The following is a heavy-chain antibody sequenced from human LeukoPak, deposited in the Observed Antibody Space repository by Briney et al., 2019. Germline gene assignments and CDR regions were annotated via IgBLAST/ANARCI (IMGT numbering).Heavy chain of an antibody. CDR3: AKDRFPTLNWLLRFLEWLFDY. CDR1: GFTFSDYR. CDR2: ISGTSTNI. Sequence: PGESLRLSCAASGFTFSDYRMNWVRQAPGKGLEWVSSISGTSTNIYYADSVKGRFTISRDNAKNSVYLQMSSLRAEDTAVYYCAKDRFPTLNWLLRFLEWLFDYWGQGTLVTVSS. J-gene: IGHJ4*02. V-gene: IGHV3-21*01. D-gene: IGHD3-3*01.